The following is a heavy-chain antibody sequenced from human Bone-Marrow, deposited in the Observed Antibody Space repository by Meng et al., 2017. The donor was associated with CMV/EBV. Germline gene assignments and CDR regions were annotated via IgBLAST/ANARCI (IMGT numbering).Heavy chain of an antibody. CDR3: ARISAAEGNNWFDP. V-gene: IGHV1-69*05. D-gene: IGHD1-26*01. J-gene: IGHJ5*02. Sequence: SVKVSCKASGGTFSSYAISWVRQAPGQGLEWMGGIIPIFGTANYAQKFQGRVTITTDKSTSTAYMELSSLRSEDTAVYYCARISAAEGNNWFDPWGQGNLVTVSS. CDR1: GGTFSSYA. CDR2: IIPIFGTA.